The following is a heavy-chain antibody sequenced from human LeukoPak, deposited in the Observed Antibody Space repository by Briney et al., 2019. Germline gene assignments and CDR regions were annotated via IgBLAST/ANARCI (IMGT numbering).Heavy chain of an antibody. CDR2: INPNSGGT. Sequence: GASVKVSCKASGYTFTGYYMHWVRQAPGQGLEWMGWINPNSGGTNYAQKFQGRVTMTRDTSISTAYMELSRLRSDDTAVYYCVRPSGIGGCYLAFDIWGQGTMVTVSS. D-gene: IGHD1-26*01. J-gene: IGHJ3*02. V-gene: IGHV1-2*02. CDR3: VRPSGIGGCYLAFDI. CDR1: GYTFTGYY.